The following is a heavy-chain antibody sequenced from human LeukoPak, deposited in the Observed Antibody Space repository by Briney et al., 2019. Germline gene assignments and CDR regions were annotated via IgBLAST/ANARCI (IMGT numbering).Heavy chain of an antibody. J-gene: IGHJ4*02. Sequence: ASVRVSCKASGYTFTGYYIHWVRQAPGQGLEWMGWINLNTGGTYFAQKFQGRVAMTRDTSVSTAYMELSRLSSDDTALYYCARDPPTSETTYDYWGQGTPVTVSS. CDR2: INLNTGGT. CDR1: GYTFTGYY. CDR3: ARDPPTSETTYDY. V-gene: IGHV1-2*02. D-gene: IGHD4-11*01.